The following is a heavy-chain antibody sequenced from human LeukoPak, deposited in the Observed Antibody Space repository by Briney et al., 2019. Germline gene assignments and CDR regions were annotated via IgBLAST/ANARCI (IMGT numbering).Heavy chain of an antibody. CDR2: ISSSSSYI. V-gene: IGHV3-21*06. CDR3: ARDRNTDFWSGYYTNYFDD. Sequence: PGGSLRLSCAASGFTFSSYSMNWVRQAPGKGLEWVSSISSSSSYIYYADSVKGRFTISRDNAKNSVYLQMNGLRAEDTAVYFCARDRNTDFWSGYYTNYFDDWGQGTLVTVSS. D-gene: IGHD3-3*01. CDR1: GFTFSSYS. J-gene: IGHJ4*02.